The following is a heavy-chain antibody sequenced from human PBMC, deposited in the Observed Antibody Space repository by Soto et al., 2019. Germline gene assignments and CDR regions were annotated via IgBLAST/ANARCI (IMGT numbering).Heavy chain of an antibody. CDR2: IYYSGST. CDR3: ARDSGQRYFDY. Sequence: SETLSLTCTVSGGSISSYYWSWIRQPPGKGLEWIGYIYYSGSTNYNPSLKSRVTISVDTSKNQFSLKLSSVTAADTAVYYCARDSGQRYFDYWGQGTLVTVS. J-gene: IGHJ4*02. V-gene: IGHV4-59*01. D-gene: IGHD1-26*01. CDR1: GGSISSYY.